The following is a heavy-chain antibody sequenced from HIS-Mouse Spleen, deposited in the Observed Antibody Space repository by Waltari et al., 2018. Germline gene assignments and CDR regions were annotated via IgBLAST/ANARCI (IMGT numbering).Heavy chain of an antibody. CDR1: GGSISSGGYS. CDR2: IYHSGTT. V-gene: IGHV4-30-2*01. CDR3: AREGYCSGGSCYSDY. D-gene: IGHD2-15*01. J-gene: IGHJ4*02. Sequence: QLQLQESGSGLVKPSQTLSLTCAVSGGSISSGGYSWSWIRQPPGKGLEWIGYIYHSGTTSYNPSLKSRVTISVDRSKNQFSLKLSSVTAADTAVYYCAREGYCSGGSCYSDYWGQGTLVTVSS.